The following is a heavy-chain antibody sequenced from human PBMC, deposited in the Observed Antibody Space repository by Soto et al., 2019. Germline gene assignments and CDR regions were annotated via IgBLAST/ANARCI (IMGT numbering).Heavy chain of an antibody. CDR1: DYTFAPYW. V-gene: IGHV5-51*01. CDR3: ARRDYPQDVWYHTYDI. J-gene: IGHJ3*02. D-gene: IGHD3-3*01. Sequence: GEALKISCNGFDYTFAPYWFGWVRQMPRNGLEWMGVINPRDSDVKYRGPFECHVPIWADDAIKTAFLQWRSLKASDTAMYCWARRDYPQDVWYHTYDIWGEAIMVTVSS. CDR2: INPRDSDV.